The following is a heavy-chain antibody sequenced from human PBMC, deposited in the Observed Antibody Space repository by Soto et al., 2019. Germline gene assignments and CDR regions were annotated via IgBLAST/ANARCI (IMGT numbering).Heavy chain of an antibody. J-gene: IGHJ4*02. D-gene: IGHD3-22*01. V-gene: IGHV3-11*05. CDR1: GFTFSDYY. CDR2: ISSSSSYT. Sequence: PGGSLRLSCAASGFTFSDYYMSWIRQAPGKGLEWVSYISSSSSYTNYADSVKGRFTISRDNSKNTLYLQMNSLRAEDTAVYYCARATYYYDSSGYFFDYWGQGTLVTVSS. CDR3: ARATYYYDSSGYFFDY.